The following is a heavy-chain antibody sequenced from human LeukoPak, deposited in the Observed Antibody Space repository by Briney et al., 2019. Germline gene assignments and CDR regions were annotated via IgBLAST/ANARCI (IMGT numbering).Heavy chain of an antibody. CDR3: ARAAWFGEYAPFDY. Sequence: GESLEISCKGSGYSFTGYWIGWVRQMPGKGLEWMGIIYPGDSDTRYSPSFQGQGTISADKSISTAYLQWSSLKASDTAMYYCARAAWFGEYAPFDYWGQGTLVTVSS. J-gene: IGHJ4*02. D-gene: IGHD3-10*01. CDR2: IYPGDSDT. V-gene: IGHV5-51*01. CDR1: GYSFTGYW.